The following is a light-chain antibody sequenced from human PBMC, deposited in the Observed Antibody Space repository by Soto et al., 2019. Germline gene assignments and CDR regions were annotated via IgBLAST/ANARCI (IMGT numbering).Light chain of an antibody. CDR3: QQLNSYPLT. J-gene: IGKJ4*01. CDR1: QGISSY. V-gene: IGKV1-9*01. Sequence: DIQLTQSPSFLSASVGDRVTITCRASQGISSYLAWYQQKPGKAPKVLIYGASSLESGVPSRFSGSGSGTEFTLTISSLQPEDFATYYCQQLNSYPLTFGGGTKVDIK. CDR2: GAS.